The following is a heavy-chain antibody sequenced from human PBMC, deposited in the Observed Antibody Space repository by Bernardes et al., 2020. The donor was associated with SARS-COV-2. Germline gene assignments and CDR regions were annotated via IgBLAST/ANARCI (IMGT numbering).Heavy chain of an antibody. Sequence: GSLRLSCGASGFTFSDYAMTWVRQAPGKGLEWVSVVRGRGDRTYYSDSVEGRFTISRDNSKNMLYLQMNSLRAEDTAVYYCARVLGYCSSTSCYIDYWGQGTLVTVSS. V-gene: IGHV3-23*01. J-gene: IGHJ4*02. CDR2: VRGRGDRT. CDR3: ARVLGYCSSTSCYIDY. CDR1: GFTFSDYA. D-gene: IGHD2-2*02.